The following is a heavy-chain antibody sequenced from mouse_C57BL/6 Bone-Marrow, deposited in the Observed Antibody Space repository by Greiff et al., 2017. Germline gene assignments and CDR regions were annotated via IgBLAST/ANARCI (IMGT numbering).Heavy chain of an antibody. J-gene: IGHJ3*01. CDR3: ARVTTVPY. Sequence: QVQLQQSGAELVRPGTSVKVSCKASGYAFTHYLIEWVKQRPGQGLEWIGVINPGSGGTNYNEKFKGKATLTADKSSSTAYMQLSSLTSEDSAVYFCARVTTVPYWGQGTLVTVSA. CDR2: INPGSGGT. CDR1: GYAFTHYL. D-gene: IGHD1-1*01. V-gene: IGHV1-54*01.